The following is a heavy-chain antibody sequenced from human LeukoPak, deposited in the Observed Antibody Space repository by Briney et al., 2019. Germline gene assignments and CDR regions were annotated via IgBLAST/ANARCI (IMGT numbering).Heavy chain of an antibody. CDR3: AKDRSSGLLWFGELYY. V-gene: IGHV3-23*01. CDR2: ISGSGGNT. D-gene: IGHD3-10*01. Sequence: AGGSLRLSCAASGFTVSTYAMSWVRQAPGKGLKWVSAISGSGGNTYYADSVKGRFTISRDNSKNTLYLRMNSLRAEDTALYYCAKDRSSGLLWFGELYYWGQGTLVTVSS. CDR1: GFTVSTYA. J-gene: IGHJ4*02.